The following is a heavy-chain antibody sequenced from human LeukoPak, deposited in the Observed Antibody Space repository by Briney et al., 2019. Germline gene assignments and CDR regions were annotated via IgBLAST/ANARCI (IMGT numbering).Heavy chain of an antibody. CDR2: IKQDGSEK. J-gene: IGHJ5*02. CDR3: ARERGLWFGELLYNWFDP. Sequence: GGSLRLSCAASGFTFSSYAMSWVRQAPGKGLEWVANIKQDGSEKYYVDSVKGRFTISRDNAKNSLYLQMNSLRAEDTAVYYCARERGLWFGELLYNWFDPWGQGTLVTVSS. CDR1: GFTFSSYA. V-gene: IGHV3-7*01. D-gene: IGHD3-10*01.